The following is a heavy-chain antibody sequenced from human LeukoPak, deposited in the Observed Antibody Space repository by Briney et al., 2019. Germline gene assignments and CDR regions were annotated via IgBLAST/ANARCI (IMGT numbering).Heavy chain of an antibody. Sequence: SETLSLTCTVSGGSISSSSYYWGWIRQPPGKGLEWIGSIYYSGSTYYNPSLESRVTISVDTSKNQFSLKLSSVTAADTAVYYCARHPTGGPWSSYYYGSGSYYFDYWGQGTLVTVSS. CDR2: IYYSGST. V-gene: IGHV4-39*01. J-gene: IGHJ4*02. D-gene: IGHD3-10*01. CDR3: ARHPTGGPWSSYYYGSGSYYFDY. CDR1: GGSISSSSYY.